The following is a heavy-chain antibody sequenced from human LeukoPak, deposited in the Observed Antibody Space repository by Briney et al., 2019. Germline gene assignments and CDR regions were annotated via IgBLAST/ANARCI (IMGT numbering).Heavy chain of an antibody. Sequence: GGSLRLSCGASGFSVTDNYMSWVRQAPGKGLEWVSGISWNSGSIGYADSVKGRFTISRDNAKNSLYLQMNSLRAEDTALYYCAKDIEPRIAAAESYYYGMDVWGQGTTVTVSS. V-gene: IGHV3-9*01. D-gene: IGHD6-13*01. CDR3: AKDIEPRIAAAESYYYGMDV. CDR1: GFSVTDNY. CDR2: ISWNSGSI. J-gene: IGHJ6*02.